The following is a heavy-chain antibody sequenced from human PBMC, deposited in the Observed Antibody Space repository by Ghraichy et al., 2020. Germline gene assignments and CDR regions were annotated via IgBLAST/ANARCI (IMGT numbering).Heavy chain of an antibody. V-gene: IGHV6-1*01. J-gene: IGHJ3*01. Sequence: SCTISGESVSSDSAWNWIRQSPSRGLEWLGRTYYRSNWYHDYAEAVKGRIIINPDTSRDQVSLHLNSVTPEDTAIFYCTRESGDQKAFDVWGQGTTVTVSS. CDR1: GESVSSDSA. CDR3: TRESGDQKAFDV. CDR2: TYYRSNWYH. D-gene: IGHD2-2*01.